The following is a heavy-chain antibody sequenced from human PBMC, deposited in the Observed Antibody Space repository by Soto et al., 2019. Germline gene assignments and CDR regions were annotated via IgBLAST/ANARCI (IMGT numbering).Heavy chain of an antibody. Sequence: QVQLQESGPGLVKPSQTLSLTCTVSGGSISSGDYYWSWIRQHPGKGLEWIGYIFYSGSTSYNPFFKRRVTISVDTSKTHSSPTLSSVTAADTAVYYCARWWSGSRQGFDPWGQGTLVTVSS. V-gene: IGHV4-31*03. CDR1: GGSISSGDYY. J-gene: IGHJ5*02. CDR2: IFYSGST. CDR3: ARWWSGSRQGFDP. D-gene: IGHD3-3*01.